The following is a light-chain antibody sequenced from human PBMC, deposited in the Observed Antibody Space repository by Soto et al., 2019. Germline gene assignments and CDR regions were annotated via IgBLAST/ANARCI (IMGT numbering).Light chain of an antibody. CDR1: QSISSY. Sequence: DIQMTQSPSSLSASVGDRVTITCRASQSISSYINWYQQKPGKAPKLLIYAASSLQSGVPSRFSGTGSGTDFTLTISRLQPEDFATYYCQQRDSTPRTFGGGTKVEIK. J-gene: IGKJ4*01. CDR3: QQRDSTPRT. V-gene: IGKV1-39*01. CDR2: AAS.